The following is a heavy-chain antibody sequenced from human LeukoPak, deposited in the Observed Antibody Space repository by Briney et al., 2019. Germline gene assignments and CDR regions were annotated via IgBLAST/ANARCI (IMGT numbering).Heavy chain of an antibody. Sequence: GESLQISCKGSGYSFTSYWIGWVRQMPGKGLEGMGIIYPGDCDTRYSPSFQGQVTISADKSISTAYLQWSSLKASDTAMYYCARGLELLYGGTNWFDPWGQGTLVTVSS. V-gene: IGHV5-51*01. D-gene: IGHD1-26*01. CDR1: GYSFTSYW. CDR3: ARGLELLYGGTNWFDP. J-gene: IGHJ5*02. CDR2: IYPGDCDT.